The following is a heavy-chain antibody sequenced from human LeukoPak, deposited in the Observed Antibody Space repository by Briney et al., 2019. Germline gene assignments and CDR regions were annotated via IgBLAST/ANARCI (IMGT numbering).Heavy chain of an antibody. CDR3: ARGPCSDTSCYSGFDY. J-gene: IGHJ4*02. D-gene: IGHD2-2*02. V-gene: IGHV4-34*01. CDR2: INHRGST. Sequence: SETLSLTCAVSGGSFSYYYWSWIRQPPGKGLEWIGEINHRGSTNFNPSLKSRVTISLDMSKNLLSLKLSSVTAADTAVYYCARGPCSDTSCYSGFDYWGQGTLVTVSS. CDR1: GGSFSYYY.